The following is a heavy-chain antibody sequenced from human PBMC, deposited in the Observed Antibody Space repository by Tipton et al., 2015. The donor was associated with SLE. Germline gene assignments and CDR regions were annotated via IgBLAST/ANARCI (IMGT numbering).Heavy chain of an antibody. CDR1: GGSFSGYY. CDR2: INHSGST. Sequence: LRLSCAVYGGSFSGYYWSWVRQPPGKGLEWVGDINHSGSTNYNPSLKSRVTMSVDTSKNQFSLKLSSVTAADMAVYYCARPRSARGAFDIWGQGTMVTVSS. CDR3: ARPRSARGAFDI. J-gene: IGHJ3*02. V-gene: IGHV4-34*01.